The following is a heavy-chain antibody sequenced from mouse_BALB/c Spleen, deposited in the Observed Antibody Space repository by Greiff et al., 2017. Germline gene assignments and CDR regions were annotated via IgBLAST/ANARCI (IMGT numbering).Heavy chain of an antibody. CDR2: IYYSGTI. V-gene: IGHV3-5*02. CDR3: ARFTTVEAMDY. CDR1: GISITTGNYR. Sequence: EVQLQQSGPGLVKPPQTVSLTCTVTGISITTGNYRWSWIRQFPGNKLEWIGYIYYSGTITYNPSLTSRTTITRDTSKNQFFLEMNSLTAEDTATYYCARFTTVEAMDYWGQGTSVTVSS. J-gene: IGHJ4*01. D-gene: IGHD1-1*01.